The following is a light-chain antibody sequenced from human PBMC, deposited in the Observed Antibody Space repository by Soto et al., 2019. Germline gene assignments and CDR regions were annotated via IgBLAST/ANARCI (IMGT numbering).Light chain of an antibody. V-gene: IGKV3-15*01. CDR2: GAS. CDR1: QDVSSN. CDR3: QQYIRWPLT. J-gene: IGKJ4*01. Sequence: EMVVTQSPATLSVSPGERATLSCRASQDVSSNLAWYQQKPGQAPSLLIYGASTRATGTPVRFSGSGSGTEFTLTISSLQSEDYAVYFCQQYIRWPLTFGGGTKVEI.